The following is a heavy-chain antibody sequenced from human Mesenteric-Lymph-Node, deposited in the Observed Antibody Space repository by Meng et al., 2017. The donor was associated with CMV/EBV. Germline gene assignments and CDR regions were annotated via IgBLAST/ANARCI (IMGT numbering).Heavy chain of an antibody. J-gene: IGHJ5*02. CDR1: GFTFSSYA. CDR2: IYSGGSST. Sequence: ETLSLTCAASGFTFSSYAMSWVRQAPGKGLEWVSVIYSGGSSTYYADSVKGRFTISRDNSKNTLYLQMNSLRAEDTAVYYCAKNDYGDYDLNWFDPWGQGTLVTVSS. CDR3: AKNDYGDYDLNWFDP. D-gene: IGHD4-17*01. V-gene: IGHV3-23*03.